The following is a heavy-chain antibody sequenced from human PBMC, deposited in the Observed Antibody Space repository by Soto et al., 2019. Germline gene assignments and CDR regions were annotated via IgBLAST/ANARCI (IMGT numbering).Heavy chain of an antibody. V-gene: IGHV4-34*01. Sequence: PSETLSLTCAVYGGSFSGYYWSWIRQPPGKGLKWIGEINHSGSTNYNPSLKSRVTISVDTSKNQFSLKLSSVTAADTAVYYCTRIGPYRQPLYYFDYSGQGTLVTVSS. CDR2: INHSGST. CDR1: GGSFSGYY. J-gene: IGHJ4*02. D-gene: IGHD3-10*01. CDR3: TRIGPYRQPLYYFDY.